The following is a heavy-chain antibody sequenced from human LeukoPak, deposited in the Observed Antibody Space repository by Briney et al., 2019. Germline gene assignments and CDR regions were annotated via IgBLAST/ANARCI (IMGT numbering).Heavy chain of an antibody. J-gene: IGHJ4*02. CDR3: AKDPRSGYGDDY. V-gene: IGHV3-23*01. CDR2: ISGSGGST. Sequence: AGGSLRLSCAASGFTFSSYAMSWVRQAPGKGLEWVSAISGSGGSTYYADFVKGRFTISRDNSKNTLYLQMNSLRAEDTAVYYCAKDPRSGYGDDYWGQGTLVTVSS. CDR1: GFTFSSYA. D-gene: IGHD5-12*01.